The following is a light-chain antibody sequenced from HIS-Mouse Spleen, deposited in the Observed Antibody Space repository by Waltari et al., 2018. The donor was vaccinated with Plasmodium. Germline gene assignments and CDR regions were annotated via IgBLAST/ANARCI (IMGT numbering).Light chain of an antibody. J-gene: IGLJ2*01. CDR3: QTWGTGMGV. CDR2: LNSDGSH. Sequence: QLVLTQSPSASASLGASVKLTCTLSSGHSRYAIAWQQQQPEKGPRYLMKLNSDGSHSKGDGIPDRFSGSSSGAERYLTISSLQSEDEADYYCQTWGTGMGVFGGGTKLTVL. CDR1: SGHSRYA. V-gene: IGLV4-69*01.